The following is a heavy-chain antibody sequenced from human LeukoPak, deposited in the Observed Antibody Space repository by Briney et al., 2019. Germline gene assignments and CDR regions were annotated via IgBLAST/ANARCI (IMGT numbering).Heavy chain of an antibody. D-gene: IGHD5-24*01. CDR2: INPSGGNT. CDR3: ARVRDGYNDAYDI. CDR1: GYSFTSYS. J-gene: IGHJ3*02. V-gene: IGHV1-46*01. Sequence: GASVKVSCKTSGYSFTSYSLHWVRQAPGQRLEWMGVINPSGGNTNYAQKFQGRVTMTRDTSTSTVYMELSSLKSEDTAVYYCARVRDGYNDAYDIWGQGTMVTVSS.